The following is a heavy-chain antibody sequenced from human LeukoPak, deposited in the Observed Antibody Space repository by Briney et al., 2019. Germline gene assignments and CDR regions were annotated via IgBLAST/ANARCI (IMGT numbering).Heavy chain of an antibody. CDR1: GFTFSNYN. Sequence: GGSLRLSCADSGFTFSNYNMNWVRQAPGKAMEWVSSITSSGTYTFYADSVKGRFTISRDNAKNSLYLQMNSLRAEDTAVYYCAREDYDSSGYYLTYFDYWGQGTLVTVSS. V-gene: IGHV3-21*04. J-gene: IGHJ4*02. CDR3: AREDYDSSGYYLTYFDY. D-gene: IGHD3-22*01. CDR2: ITSSGTYT.